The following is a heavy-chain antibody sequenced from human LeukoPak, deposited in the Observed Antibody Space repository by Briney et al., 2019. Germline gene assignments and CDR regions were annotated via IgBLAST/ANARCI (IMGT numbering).Heavy chain of an antibody. D-gene: IGHD3-10*01. CDR1: GGSISSYY. J-gene: IGHJ3*02. CDR2: IYYSGST. CDR3: ARDRVYGSGSSPGAFDI. V-gene: IGHV4-59*01. Sequence: SETLSFTCTVSGGSISSYYWSWIRQPPGKGLEWIGYIYYSGSTNFNPSLKSRVTISVDTSKNQFSLKLSSVTAADTAVYYCARDRVYGSGSSPGAFDIWGQGTMVTVSS.